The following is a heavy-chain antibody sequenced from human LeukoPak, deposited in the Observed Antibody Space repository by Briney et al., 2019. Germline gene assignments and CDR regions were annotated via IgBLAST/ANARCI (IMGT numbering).Heavy chain of an antibody. CDR3: ARVGDGDKIGY. Sequence: GGSLRLSCAASGFTFSSYAMSWVRQAPGKGLEWVSAISGSGGSTYYADSVKGRFTISRDNAKNSLYLQMNSLRAEDTAVYYCARVGDGDKIGYWGQGTLVAVSS. V-gene: IGHV3-23*01. CDR2: ISGSGGST. D-gene: IGHD5-24*01. J-gene: IGHJ4*02. CDR1: GFTFSSYA.